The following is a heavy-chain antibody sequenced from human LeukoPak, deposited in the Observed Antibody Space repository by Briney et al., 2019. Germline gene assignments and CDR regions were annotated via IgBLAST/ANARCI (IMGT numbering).Heavy chain of an antibody. V-gene: IGHV4-38-2*02. Sequence: PSETLSLTCTVSGYSISSGYYWGWIRQPPGKGLEWIGSIYHSGSTYYNPSLKSRVTISVDTSKNQFSLKLSSVTAADTAVYYCARAVTNDAFDIWGQGTMVTVSS. CDR2: IYHSGST. CDR3: ARAVTNDAFDI. J-gene: IGHJ3*02. CDR1: GYSISSGYY.